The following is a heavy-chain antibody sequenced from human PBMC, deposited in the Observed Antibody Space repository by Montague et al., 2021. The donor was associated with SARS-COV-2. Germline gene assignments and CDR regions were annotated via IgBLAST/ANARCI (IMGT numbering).Heavy chain of an antibody. J-gene: IGHJ4*02. CDR2: ISSDGTNK. D-gene: IGHD6-19*01. CDR3: ARPGVENNGWYLSYFEY. Sequence: SLRLSCAASGFTLSSYSMYWVRQAPGKGLEWVAVISSDGTNKYFRESVRGRFTISRDKSNNTVFLQMSSLRPEDTAVYYCARPGVENNGWYLSYFEYWGQGSPVTVST. CDR1: GFTLSSYS. V-gene: IGHV3-30*04.